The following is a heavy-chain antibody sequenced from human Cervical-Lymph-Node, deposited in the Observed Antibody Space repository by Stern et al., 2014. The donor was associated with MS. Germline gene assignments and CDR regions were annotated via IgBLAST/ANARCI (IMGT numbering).Heavy chain of an antibody. V-gene: IGHV5-51*01. Sequence: VQLVQSGAEVKKPGESLKISCTLSGYSFTIYYIACVRQMPGKGLECMGVIYPYDSDTTYSPSFQCQVTISADKSITPAYLQWSSLRASDTAMYYCARHVQGFDYWGQGTLVTVSS. CDR1: GYSFTIYY. CDR3: ARHVQGFDY. J-gene: IGHJ4*02. CDR2: IYPYDSDT.